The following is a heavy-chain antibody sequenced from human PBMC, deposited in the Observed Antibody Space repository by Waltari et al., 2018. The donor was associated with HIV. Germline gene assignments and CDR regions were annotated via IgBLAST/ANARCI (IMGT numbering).Heavy chain of an antibody. CDR2: GIPALGAT. CDR1: GDTFRSYA. CDR3: ARAGLRQLGRPYYYGLDV. J-gene: IGHJ6*02. Sequence: QDQLVQSGAEVRKPGSSVNVSCKASGDTFRSYAVHWLRPAPGQGLQWLGQGLGEGRGWLGRGIPALGATNYAQKFRDRVTITTDKSTSTAYMELSRLTSEDTAVYFCARAGLRQLGRPYYYGLDVWGQGTTVTIFS. D-gene: IGHD6-13*01. V-gene: IGHV1-69*04.